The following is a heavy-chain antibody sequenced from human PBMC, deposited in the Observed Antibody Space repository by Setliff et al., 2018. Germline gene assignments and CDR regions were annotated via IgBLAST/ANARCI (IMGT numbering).Heavy chain of an antibody. Sequence: GESLKISCQASGYSFLIYWIGWVRQMPGKGLEWMGIIYPGDSDIRYSPSFEGQVTISADKSITTAYLQWSSLKASDTAMYYCARGDSGYDSGDYWGQGTLVTVSS. CDR2: IYPGDSDI. D-gene: IGHD5-12*01. CDR3: ARGDSGYDSGDY. V-gene: IGHV5-51*01. J-gene: IGHJ4*02. CDR1: GYSFLIYW.